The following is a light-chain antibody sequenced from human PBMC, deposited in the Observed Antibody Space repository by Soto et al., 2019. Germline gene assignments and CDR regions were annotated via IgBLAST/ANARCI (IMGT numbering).Light chain of an antibody. CDR2: EVS. CDR3: CSYAGSSTL. J-gene: IGLJ1*01. V-gene: IGLV2-23*02. Sequence: QSALTQPASVPGSPGQSITISCTGTSSDVGSYNLVSWYQQHPGKAPKLMIYEVSKRPSGVSNRFSGSKSGNTASLTISGLQAEDEADYYCCSYAGSSTLFGTGTKVTVL. CDR1: SSDVGSYNL.